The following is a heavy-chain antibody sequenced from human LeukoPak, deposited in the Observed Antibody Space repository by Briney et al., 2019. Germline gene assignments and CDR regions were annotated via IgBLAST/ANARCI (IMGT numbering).Heavy chain of an antibody. CDR1: VGSISSSSYY. J-gene: IGHJ4*02. D-gene: IGHD3-10*01. V-gene: IGHV4-39*07. CDR2: INHSGST. CDR3: AREYYYGWGPFDY. Sequence: PSETLSLTCTVSVGSISSSSYYWGWIRHPPGKGLEWIGEINHSGSTNYNPPLKRRVTISVDTSKNLLSLKLSSVTAAEKAVYYCAREYYYGWGPFDYWGQGTLVTVSS.